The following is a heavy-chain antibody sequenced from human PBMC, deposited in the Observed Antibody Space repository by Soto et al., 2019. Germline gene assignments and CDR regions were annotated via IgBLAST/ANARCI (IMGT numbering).Heavy chain of an antibody. D-gene: IGHD6-19*01. CDR3: ARVHSRGWFEILDY. J-gene: IGHJ4*02. Sequence: GGSLRLSCAGSGFTFSSYWMSWVRQAPGKGLEWVANIKYDGRDSYYVDSVKGRFSISRDNAKTVLYLRLDSLRAEDTAVYYCARVHSRGWFEILDYWGQGTLVTVSS. V-gene: IGHV3-7*01. CDR2: IKYDGRDS. CDR1: GFTFSSYW.